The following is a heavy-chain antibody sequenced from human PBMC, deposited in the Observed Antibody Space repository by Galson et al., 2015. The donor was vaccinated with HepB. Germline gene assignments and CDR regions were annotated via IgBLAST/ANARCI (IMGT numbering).Heavy chain of an antibody. CDR3: ARGGDIVVVPAAMGIWFDP. CDR2: IYPGDSDT. V-gene: IGHV5-51*03. Sequence: QSGAEVKKPGESLKISCKGSGYSFTSYWIGWVRQMPGKGLEWMGIIYPGDSDTRYSPSFQGQVTISADKSISTAYLQWSSLKASDTAMYYCARGGDIVVVPAAMGIWFDPWGQGTLVTVSS. CDR1: GYSFTSYW. D-gene: IGHD2-2*01. J-gene: IGHJ5*02.